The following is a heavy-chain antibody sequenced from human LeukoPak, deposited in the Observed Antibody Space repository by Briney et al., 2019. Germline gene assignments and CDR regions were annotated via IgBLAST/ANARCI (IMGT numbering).Heavy chain of an antibody. J-gene: IGHJ4*02. CDR2: IYYSGST. Sequence: SETLSLTCTVSGGSISSYYWRWIRQPPGKGLEWIGYIYYSGSTNYNPSLKSRVTISVDTSKNQFSLKLSSVTAADTAVYYCARETVAGTGYFDYWGQGTLVTVSS. V-gene: IGHV4-59*01. D-gene: IGHD6-19*01. CDR3: ARETVAGTGYFDY. CDR1: GGSISSYY.